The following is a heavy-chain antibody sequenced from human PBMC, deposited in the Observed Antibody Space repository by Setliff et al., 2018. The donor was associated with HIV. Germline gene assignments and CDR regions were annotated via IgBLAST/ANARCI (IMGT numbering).Heavy chain of an antibody. D-gene: IGHD6-19*01. CDR1: GYTFTSFD. CDR2: MNPNSGTT. Sequence: ASVKVSCKASGYTFTSFDINWVRQATGQGLEWMGWMNPNSGTTGYAQKFQGRVTMTRDTSISTAYMELSSLSSEDTAVYYCARGLAVAGTGYWGQGTRVTVSS. J-gene: IGHJ4*02. V-gene: IGHV1-8*02. CDR3: ARGLAVAGTGY.